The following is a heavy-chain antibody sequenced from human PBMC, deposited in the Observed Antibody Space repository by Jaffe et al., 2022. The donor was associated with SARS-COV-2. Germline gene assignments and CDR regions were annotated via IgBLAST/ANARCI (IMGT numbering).Heavy chain of an antibody. CDR1: GFTFSSYA. D-gene: IGHD3-3*01. CDR3: AREYYDFWSGSLRFDP. V-gene: IGHV3-23*01. Sequence: EVQLLESGGGLVQPGGSLRLSCAASGFTFSSYAMSWVRQAPGKGLEWVSAISGSGGSTYYADSVKGRFTISRDNSKNTLYLQMNSLRAEDTAVYYCAREYYDFWSGSLRFDPWGQGTLVTVSS. J-gene: IGHJ5*02. CDR2: ISGSGGST.